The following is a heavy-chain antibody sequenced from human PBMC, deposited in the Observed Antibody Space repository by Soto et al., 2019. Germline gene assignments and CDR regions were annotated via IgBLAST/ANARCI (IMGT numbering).Heavy chain of an antibody. CDR1: GGSIDSAGYY. CDR2: IYYSGST. CDR3: ASWRTGLLFLDY. Sequence: QVQLQESGPGLVKPSQTLSLTCTVSGGSIDSAGYYWNWIRQHPGKGLEWIGYIYYSGSTYYNPSLKSRXXIXLXXSQNQFSLRLSSVTAADTAVYYCASWRTGLLFLDYWGQGSMVTVSS. D-gene: IGHD2-21*02. V-gene: IGHV4-31*03. J-gene: IGHJ4*02.